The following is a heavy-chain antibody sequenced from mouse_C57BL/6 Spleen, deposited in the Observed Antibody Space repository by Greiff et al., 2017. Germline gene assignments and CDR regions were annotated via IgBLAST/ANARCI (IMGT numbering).Heavy chain of an antibody. CDR1: GFNIKNTY. Sequence: EVKLVESVAELVRPGASVKLSCTASGFNIKNTYMHWVKQRPEQGLEWIGRIDPANGNTKYAPKFQGKATITADTSSNTAYLQLSSLTSEDTAIYYCALYYDYDAGFAYWGQGTLVTVSA. J-gene: IGHJ3*01. V-gene: IGHV14-3*01. CDR3: ALYYDYDAGFAY. CDR2: IDPANGNT. D-gene: IGHD2-4*01.